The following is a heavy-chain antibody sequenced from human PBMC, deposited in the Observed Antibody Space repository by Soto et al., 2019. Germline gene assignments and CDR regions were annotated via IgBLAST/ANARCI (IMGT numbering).Heavy chain of an antibody. CDR2: IGNNLITI. D-gene: IGHD3-16*01. J-gene: IGHJ6*02. Sequence: GGSLRLCCAASGFTFSDYSLNWVRQAPGKGLEWVSYIGNNLITIFYADSMRGRFTISRDNAKNSLFLQMNSLRDEDTAVYYCTRDGGRAYEMAVWGQGTTVTVSS. V-gene: IGHV3-48*02. CDR1: GFTFSDYS. CDR3: TRDGGRAYEMAV.